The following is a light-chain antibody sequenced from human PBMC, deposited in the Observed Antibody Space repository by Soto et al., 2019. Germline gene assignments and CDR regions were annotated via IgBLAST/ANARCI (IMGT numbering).Light chain of an antibody. J-gene: IGKJ4*01. Sequence: EIVLTQSPATLSLSPGNRATLSCRASESVSRYLAWYQQKPGQAPRLLIYDASNRAPGIPARFSGSGSGTDFSLSITSREPNDFAVYYGQQRSNWPSTFGGGTKVEI. CDR3: QQRSNWPST. V-gene: IGKV3-11*01. CDR2: DAS. CDR1: ESVSRY.